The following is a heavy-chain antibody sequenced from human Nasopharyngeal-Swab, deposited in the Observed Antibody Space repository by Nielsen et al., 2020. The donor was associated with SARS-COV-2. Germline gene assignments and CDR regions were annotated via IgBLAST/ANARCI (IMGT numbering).Heavy chain of an antibody. D-gene: IGHD3-9*01. CDR3: AKDLLAYDILTGYSS. V-gene: IGHV3-23*01. CDR1: GFTFSSYA. CDR2: ISGSGGST. J-gene: IGHJ4*02. Sequence: GGSLSLSCAASGFTFSSYAMSWVRQAPGKGLEWVSAISGSGGSTYYADSVKGRFTISRDNSKNTLYLQMNSLRAEDTAVYYCAKDLLAYDILTGYSSWGQGTLVTVSS.